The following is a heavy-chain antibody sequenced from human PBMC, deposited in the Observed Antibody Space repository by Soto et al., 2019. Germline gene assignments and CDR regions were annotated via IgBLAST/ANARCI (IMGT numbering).Heavy chain of an antibody. D-gene: IGHD1-26*01. CDR2: FSGSGGAT. Sequence: GSLRLSCAASGFIASNYAMSWVRQAPGKGLEWVSGFSGSGGATFYADSVKGRFTISRDSSKNTIYLQMDRLRADDTAVYYCAKAVGDYWGRGTLVTVSS. V-gene: IGHV3-23*01. CDR1: GFIASNYA. J-gene: IGHJ4*02. CDR3: AKAVGDY.